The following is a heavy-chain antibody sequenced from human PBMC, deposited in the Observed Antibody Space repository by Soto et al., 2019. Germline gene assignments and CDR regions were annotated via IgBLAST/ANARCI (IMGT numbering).Heavy chain of an antibody. V-gene: IGHV1-69*08. CDR3: AREAHCSGGSCFKPNWFDP. Sequence: QVQLVQSGAEVKKPGSSVKVSCKASGGTFSSYTISWVRQAPGQGLEWMGRIIPILGIANYAQKFQGRVTITADKSTSTAYMELSSLRSEDTAVYYCAREAHCSGGSCFKPNWFDPWGRGTLVTVSS. J-gene: IGHJ5*02. CDR2: IIPILGIA. CDR1: GGTFSSYT. D-gene: IGHD2-15*01.